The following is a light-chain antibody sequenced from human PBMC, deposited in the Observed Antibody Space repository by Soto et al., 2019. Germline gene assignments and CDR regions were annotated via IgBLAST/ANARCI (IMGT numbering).Light chain of an antibody. CDR3: QSYDSSLSGWV. Sequence: QSVLTQPPSVSGAPGQRVTISCTGSSSNIGAAFGVHWYQHLLGTAPKLLIYGNTNRPSGVPDRFSGSKSGTSASLAITGLQAEDEAEYYCQSYDSSLSGWVFGGGTKLTV. CDR2: GNT. CDR1: SSNIGAAFG. J-gene: IGLJ3*02. V-gene: IGLV1-40*01.